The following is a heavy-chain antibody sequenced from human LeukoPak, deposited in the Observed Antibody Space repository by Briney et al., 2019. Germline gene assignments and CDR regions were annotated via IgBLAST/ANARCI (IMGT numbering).Heavy chain of an antibody. CDR3: ARGFRGWYYFDY. J-gene: IGHJ4*02. CDR2: MNPNSGNT. V-gene: IGHV1-8*01. Sequence: ASVKVSCKASGYTFTSYDINWVRQATGQGLEWMGWMNPNSGNTGYAQKFQGRVTMTRNTSISTAYMELSSLRSEDTAVYYCARGFRGWYYFDYWGQGTLVTVSS. D-gene: IGHD6-19*01. CDR1: GYTFTSYD.